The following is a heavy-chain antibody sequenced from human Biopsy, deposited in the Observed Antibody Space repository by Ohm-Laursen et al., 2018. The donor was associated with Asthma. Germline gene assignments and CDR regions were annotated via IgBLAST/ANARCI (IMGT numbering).Heavy chain of an antibody. J-gene: IGHJ4*02. Sequence: PSETLSLTCTVSGDSIRRDYWSWIRQHPGKGLEWIGFIYYSGSTYYNPSLKSRVSISIDTSKNQFSLKLSSVTAADTAVYYCARAQDYYDSRGYYRSFDYWGQGTLVTVSS. CDR3: ARAQDYYDSRGYYRSFDY. CDR2: IYYSGST. CDR1: GDSIRRDY. V-gene: IGHV4-31*03. D-gene: IGHD3-22*01.